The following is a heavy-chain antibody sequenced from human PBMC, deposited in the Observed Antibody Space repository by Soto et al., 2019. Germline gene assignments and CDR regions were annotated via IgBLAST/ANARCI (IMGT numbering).Heavy chain of an antibody. J-gene: IGHJ5*02. V-gene: IGHV1-69*12. D-gene: IGHD3-22*01. Sequence: QVQLVQSAAEVKKPGSSVKVSCKASGGTFSSYAITWVRQAPGQGLEWMGGIIPIFRTANYAKKFQGRVTITADESTSTAYMELSSLRSEDTAVHYCARASAPSSGYYPSWFDPWGQGTLVTVSS. CDR1: GGTFSSYA. CDR3: ARASAPSSGYYPSWFDP. CDR2: IIPIFRTA.